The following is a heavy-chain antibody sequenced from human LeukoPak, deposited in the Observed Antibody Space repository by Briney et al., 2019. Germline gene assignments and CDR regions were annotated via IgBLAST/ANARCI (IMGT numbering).Heavy chain of an antibody. Sequence: ASVKVSCKASGYTSTGYYMHWVRQAPGQGLEWMGWINPNSGGTNYAQKFQGRVTMTRDTSISTAYMELSRLRSDDTAVYYCASSSGYLRSWFDPWGQGTLVTVSS. CDR1: GYTSTGYY. CDR2: INPNSGGT. CDR3: ASSSGYLRSWFDP. J-gene: IGHJ5*02. D-gene: IGHD3-22*01. V-gene: IGHV1-2*02.